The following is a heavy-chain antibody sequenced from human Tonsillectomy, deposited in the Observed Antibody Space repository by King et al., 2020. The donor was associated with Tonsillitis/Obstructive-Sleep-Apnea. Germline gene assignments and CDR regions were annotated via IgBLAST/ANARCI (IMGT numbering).Heavy chain of an antibody. CDR2: ISAYNGDT. D-gene: IGHD2-2*01. Sequence: QLVQSGAEVKKPGASVKVSCKASGYTFTNYGITWVRQAPGQGLEWMGWISAYNGDTNYSRKLQGRVTMTTDTSTSTAYMELRSLRSDATAVYYCARDLISAATAIDAFDIWGQGAMVTVSS. CDR3: ARDLISAATAIDAFDI. CDR1: GYTFTNYG. V-gene: IGHV1-18*01. J-gene: IGHJ3*02.